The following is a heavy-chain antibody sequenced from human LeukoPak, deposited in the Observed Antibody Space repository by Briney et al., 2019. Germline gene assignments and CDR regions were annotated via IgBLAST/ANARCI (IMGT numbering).Heavy chain of an antibody. D-gene: IGHD3-22*01. V-gene: IGHV1-18*01. CDR3: ATDRDYYDSSGYRYEAFDI. CDR1: GYTFTSYG. Sequence: ASVKVSCKASGYTFTSYGISWVRQAPGQGLERMGWISAYNGNTNYAQKLQGRVTMTTDTSTSTAYMELRSLRSDDTAVYYCATDRDYYDSSGYRYEAFDIWGQGTMVTVSS. J-gene: IGHJ3*02. CDR2: ISAYNGNT.